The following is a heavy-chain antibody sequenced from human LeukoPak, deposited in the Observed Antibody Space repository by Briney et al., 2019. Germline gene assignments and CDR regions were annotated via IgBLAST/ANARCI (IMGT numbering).Heavy chain of an antibody. V-gene: IGHV3-7*01. CDR2: IKQDGSEK. J-gene: IGHJ3*02. CDR1: AFTFISYW. D-gene: IGHD6-13*01. CDR3: ASDLGTSSSSWYRDASDI. Sequence: GALRLSCAASAFTFISYWMSWVRQAPGQGLEWVANIKQDGSEKYYVDSVKGRFTISRDNATTSLHLQMNSLRAEDTAASYYASDLGTSSSSWYRDASDIWSQATMVT.